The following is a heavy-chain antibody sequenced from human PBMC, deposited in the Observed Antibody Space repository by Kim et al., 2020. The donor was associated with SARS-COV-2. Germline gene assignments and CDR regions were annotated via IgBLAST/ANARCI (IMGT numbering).Heavy chain of an antibody. J-gene: IGHJ4*02. Sequence: SETLSLTCAVYGGSFSGHYWSWIRQPPGKGLEWIGEINHSGSTNYNPSLKSRVTISVDTSKNQFSLKLSSVTAADTAVYYCARGFAFISNWGQGTLVTVS. CDR3: ARGFAFISN. D-gene: IGHD3-3*02. CDR1: GGSFSGHY. V-gene: IGHV4-34*01. CDR2: INHSGST.